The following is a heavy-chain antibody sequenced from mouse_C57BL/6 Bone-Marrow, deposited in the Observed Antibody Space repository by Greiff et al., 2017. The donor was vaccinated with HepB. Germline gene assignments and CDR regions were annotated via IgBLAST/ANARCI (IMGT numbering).Heavy chain of an antibody. CDR2: INRDGGST. J-gene: IGHJ1*03. CDR1: EYEFPSHD. CDR3: YVGWYFDV. Sequence: EVMLVESGGGLVQPGESLKLSCESHEYEFPSHDMSWVRQTPEQRLELVAAINRDGGSTYYPDTMERRFIISRDNTKKTLYLQMSSLRSEDTALLSNYVGWYFDVWGTGTTVTVSS. D-gene: IGHD2-5*01. V-gene: IGHV5-2*01.